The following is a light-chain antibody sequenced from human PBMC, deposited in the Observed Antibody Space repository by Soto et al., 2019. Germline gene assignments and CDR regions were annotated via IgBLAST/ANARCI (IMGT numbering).Light chain of an antibody. CDR1: QSVSSN. Sequence: EIVMTQSPATLSVSPGERATLSCRASQSVSSNLAWYQQKPGQSARLLIYGAYTRATGITARFSGSGSGTEFTLTISSLQSEDFAVYYCQPYNNWPLTFGGGTQVEIK. CDR3: QPYNNWPLT. CDR2: GAY. V-gene: IGKV3-15*01. J-gene: IGKJ4*01.